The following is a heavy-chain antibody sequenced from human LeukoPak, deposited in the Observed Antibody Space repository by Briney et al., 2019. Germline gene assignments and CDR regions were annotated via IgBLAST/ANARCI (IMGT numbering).Heavy chain of an antibody. CDR3: AKDPIYSYDSY. D-gene: IGHD5-18*01. V-gene: IGHV3-20*04. CDR1: GFTFDDYG. J-gene: IGHJ4*02. CDR2: INWNGGST. Sequence: PGGSLRLSCAASGFTFDDYGMSWVRQAPGKGLEWVSGINWNGGSTGYADSVKGRFTTSRDNAKNSLYLQMNSLRAEDTAVYYCAKDPIYSYDSYWGQGTLVTVSS.